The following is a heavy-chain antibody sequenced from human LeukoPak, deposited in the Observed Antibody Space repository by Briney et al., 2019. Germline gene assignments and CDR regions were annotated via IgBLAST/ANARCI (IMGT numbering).Heavy chain of an antibody. CDR3: ARDYYGSGMYFDY. Sequence: GGSLRLSCAASGFTFSSYWMSWVRQAPGKGLEWVANIKQDGSEKYYVDSVKGRFTISRDNAKNSLYLQMNSLRAEDTVVYYCARDYYGSGMYFDYWGQGTLVTVSS. V-gene: IGHV3-7*01. J-gene: IGHJ4*02. CDR1: GFTFSSYW. D-gene: IGHD3-10*01. CDR2: IKQDGSEK.